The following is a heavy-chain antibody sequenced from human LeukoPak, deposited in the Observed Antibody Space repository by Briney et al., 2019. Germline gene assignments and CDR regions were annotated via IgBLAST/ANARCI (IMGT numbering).Heavy chain of an antibody. J-gene: IGHJ4*02. Sequence: ASVKVSCKASGYTFTGYYMHWVRQAPGQGLEWMGWINPNSGGTNYAQKFQGRVTMTRDTSISTAYMELSRLRSDDTAVYYCAGGRWLQFAYFDYWGQGTLVTVSS. CDR3: AGGRWLQFAYFDY. CDR1: GYTFTGYY. CDR2: INPNSGGT. D-gene: IGHD5-12*01. V-gene: IGHV1-2*02.